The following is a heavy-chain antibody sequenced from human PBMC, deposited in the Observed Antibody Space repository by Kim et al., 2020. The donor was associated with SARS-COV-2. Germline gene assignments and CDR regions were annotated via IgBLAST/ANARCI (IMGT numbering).Heavy chain of an antibody. CDR3: ARSTRIRGEHFDY. CDR2: ISSSGSNI. J-gene: IGHJ4*02. D-gene: IGHD3-10*01. Sequence: GGSLRLSCAASGFTFSDYYMSWVRQAPGKGLEWVAYISSSGSNIYYADSVTGRFTISRDNAKNSLYLQMNSLRAEDTAVYYCARSTRIRGEHFDYWGQGTLVTVSS. CDR1: GFTFSDYY. V-gene: IGHV3-11*01.